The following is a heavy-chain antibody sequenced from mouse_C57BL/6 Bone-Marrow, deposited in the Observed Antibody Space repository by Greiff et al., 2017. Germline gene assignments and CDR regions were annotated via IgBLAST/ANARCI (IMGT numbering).Heavy chain of an antibody. CDR3: ARKLYGSSPSYFDY. V-gene: IGHV1-19*01. CDR1: GYTFTDYY. D-gene: IGHD1-1*01. Sequence: EVQLQQSGPVLVKPGASVKMSCKASGYTFTDYYMNWVKQSHGKSLEWIGVINPYNGGTSYNQKFKGKATLTVDKSSSTAYMELNSLTSEDSAVYYCARKLYGSSPSYFDYWGQGTTLTVSS. CDR2: INPYNGGT. J-gene: IGHJ2*01.